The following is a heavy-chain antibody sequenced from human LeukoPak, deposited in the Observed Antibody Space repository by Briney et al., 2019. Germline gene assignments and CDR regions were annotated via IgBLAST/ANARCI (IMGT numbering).Heavy chain of an antibody. D-gene: IGHD2-21*02. J-gene: IGHJ4*02. CDR1: GFTFNRFG. CDR3: ATSAHIEVGTAPPPDY. CDR2: IWYDGSNK. Sequence: GGSLRLPCSTSGFTFNRFGTHWVRQAPGKGLEWVAVIWYDGSNKDYADSVKGRFTISRDNSKNTLYLQMSGLRAEDTAVYYCATSAHIEVGTAPPPDYWGQGTLVTVTS. V-gene: IGHV3-33*01.